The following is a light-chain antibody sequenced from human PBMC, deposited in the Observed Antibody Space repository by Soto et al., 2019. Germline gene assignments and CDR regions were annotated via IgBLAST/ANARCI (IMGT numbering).Light chain of an antibody. CDR2: EVS. Sequence: QSVLTQPASVSGSPGQSITISCAGTSSDIGGYNYVSWYQQHPGKAPKVMIYEVSNRPSGISSRFSASKSGNTASLTISGLQAEDEADYYCFSYTSSTAYVFGTGTKLTVL. J-gene: IGLJ1*01. CDR3: FSYTSSTAYV. CDR1: SSDIGGYNY. V-gene: IGLV2-14*01.